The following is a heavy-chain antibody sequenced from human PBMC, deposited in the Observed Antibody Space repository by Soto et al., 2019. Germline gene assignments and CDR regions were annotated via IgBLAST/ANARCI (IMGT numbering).Heavy chain of an antibody. J-gene: IGHJ5*02. Sequence: EEQLVESGGGLVQPGGSLRLSCAASGFTFSDYYMSWVRQAPGKGLEWVDNINQDGSGKSYVDSVRGRFTISRDNGKNSLSLQMESLGADDTAVYYCARWNGGFDPWGQGTLVTVSS. D-gene: IGHD1-1*01. CDR1: GFTFSDYY. CDR3: ARWNGGFDP. CDR2: INQDGSGK. V-gene: IGHV3-7*05.